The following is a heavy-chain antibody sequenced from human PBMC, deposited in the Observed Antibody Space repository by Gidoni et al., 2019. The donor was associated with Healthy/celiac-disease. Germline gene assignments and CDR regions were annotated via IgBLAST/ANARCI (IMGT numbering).Heavy chain of an antibody. CDR3: ARSYCSGGSCYRTSYYYYGMDV. Sequence: LQLQESGPGLGKPSETLSLTCTVSAGANSSSSYYWGWIRQPPGKGLEWIGSIYYSGSTYYNPSLKRRVTISVDTSKNQFSLKLSSVTAADTAVYYCARSYCSGGSCYRTSYYYYGMDVWGQGTTVTVSS. J-gene: IGHJ6*02. CDR1: AGANSSSSYY. CDR2: IYYSGST. V-gene: IGHV4-39*07. D-gene: IGHD2-15*01.